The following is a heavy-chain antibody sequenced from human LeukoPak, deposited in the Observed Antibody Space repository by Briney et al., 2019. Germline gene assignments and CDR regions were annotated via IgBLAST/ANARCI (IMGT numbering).Heavy chain of an antibody. CDR2: IRYDGSNK. J-gene: IGHJ5*02. V-gene: IGHV3-30*02. CDR3: AKDQGLIFAS. CDR1: GFTFGSYA. Sequence: PGESLRLSYAASGFTFGSYAMHWVRQAPGRGLEWVAFIRYDGSNKYYADSVKGRFTISRDNSKNTLYLQMNSLRAEDTAVYYCAKDQGLIFASWGQGTLVTVSS. D-gene: IGHD3/OR15-3a*01.